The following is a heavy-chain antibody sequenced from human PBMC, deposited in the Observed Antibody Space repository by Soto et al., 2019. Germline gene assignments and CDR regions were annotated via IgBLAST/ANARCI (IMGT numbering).Heavy chain of an antibody. Sequence: EVQLLESGGGLVQPGGSLRLSCAASGFSFNNYGTSWVRQAPGKGLEWVSLINTSGKTYYADSVKGRFTMSRDNSKNTLYLQMNSLRAEDTAMYYCAKTVYTNGLFDCWGQGTLVTVSP. J-gene: IGHJ4*02. CDR2: INTSGKT. D-gene: IGHD3-16*01. CDR1: GFSFNNYG. V-gene: IGHV3-23*01. CDR3: AKTVYTNGLFDC.